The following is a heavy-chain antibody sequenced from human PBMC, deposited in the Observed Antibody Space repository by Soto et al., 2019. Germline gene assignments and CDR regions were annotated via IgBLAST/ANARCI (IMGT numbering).Heavy chain of an antibody. D-gene: IGHD2-15*01. CDR1: GGSIISSNW. Sequence: SETLSLTCAVSGGSIISSNWWSWVRQPPGKGLEWIGEIYHSGSTNYNPSLKSRVTISVDKSKNQFSLKLSSVTAADTAVYYCARAYGGNRYYYYYGMDVWGQGTTVTVSS. CDR2: IYHSGST. J-gene: IGHJ6*02. V-gene: IGHV4-4*02. CDR3: ARAYGGNRYYYYYGMDV.